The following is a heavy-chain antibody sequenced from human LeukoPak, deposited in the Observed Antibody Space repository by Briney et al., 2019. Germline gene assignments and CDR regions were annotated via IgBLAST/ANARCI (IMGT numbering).Heavy chain of an antibody. CDR1: GGSFSSYY. J-gene: IGHJ6*03. V-gene: IGHV4-34*01. Sequence: SETPSLTCAVYGGSFSSYYWSWIRQPPGRGLEWIGDIDHSGITNCNPSLKSRVTISVDTSKNQFSLTLRSVTAADTAVYYCAGLQGHSYYYMDVWGRGTTVTVSS. CDR2: IDHSGIT. CDR3: AGLQGHSYYYMDV.